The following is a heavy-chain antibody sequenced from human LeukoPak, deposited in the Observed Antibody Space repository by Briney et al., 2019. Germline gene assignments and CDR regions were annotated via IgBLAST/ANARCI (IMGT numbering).Heavy chain of an antibody. CDR3: ARGLGYSGYDQYYYYYMDV. D-gene: IGHD5-12*01. CDR2: INHSGST. V-gene: IGHV4-34*01. CDR1: GGSFSGYY. J-gene: IGHJ6*03. Sequence: SETLSLTRAVYGGSFSGYYWSWIRQPPGKGLEWIGEINHSGSTNYNPSLKSRVTISVDTSKNQFSLKLSSVTAADTAVYYCARGLGYSGYDQYYYYYMDVWGKGTTVTVSS.